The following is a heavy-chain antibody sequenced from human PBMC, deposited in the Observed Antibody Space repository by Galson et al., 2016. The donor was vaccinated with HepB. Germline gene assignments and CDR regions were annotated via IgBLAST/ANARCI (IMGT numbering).Heavy chain of an antibody. D-gene: IGHD3-10*01. Sequence: SLRLSCAASGFTFSSYAMSWVRQAPGKGLEWVSAISGSGDRTYYADSVKGRFTISRDNSKNTLYLQMNGLRDEDTAVYYCVRGEVRGLYCCGLDVWGQGTTVTVSS. V-gene: IGHV3-23*01. CDR3: VRGEVRGLYCCGLDV. CDR2: ISGSGDRT. CDR1: GFTFSSYA. J-gene: IGHJ6*02.